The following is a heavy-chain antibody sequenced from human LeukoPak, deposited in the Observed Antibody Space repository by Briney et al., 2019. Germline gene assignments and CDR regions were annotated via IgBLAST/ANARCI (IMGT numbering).Heavy chain of an antibody. CDR1: GFTFSGSA. CDR3: MSTSSFFGFDY. J-gene: IGHJ4*02. D-gene: IGHD6-6*01. Sequence: PGGSLGLSCAASGFTFSGSAMHWVRQASGKGLEWVGRIRSKANSYATAYGASVKGRFTISRDDSKKTAYLQMNSLKTEDTAVYYCMSTSSFFGFDYWGQGTLVTVSS. V-gene: IGHV3-73*01. CDR2: IRSKANSYAT.